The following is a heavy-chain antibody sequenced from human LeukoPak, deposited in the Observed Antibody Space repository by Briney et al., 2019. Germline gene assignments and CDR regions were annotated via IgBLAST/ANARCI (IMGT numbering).Heavy chain of an antibody. D-gene: IGHD5-12*01. Sequence: SETLSLTCAVYGGSFSGYYWSWIRQPPGKGLEWIGEINHSGSTNYNPSLKSRVTISVDTSKNQVSLKLSSVTAADTAVYYCARGGIVATIYFDYWGQGTLVTVSS. CDR1: GGSFSGYY. V-gene: IGHV4-34*01. J-gene: IGHJ4*02. CDR3: ARGGIVATIYFDY. CDR2: INHSGST.